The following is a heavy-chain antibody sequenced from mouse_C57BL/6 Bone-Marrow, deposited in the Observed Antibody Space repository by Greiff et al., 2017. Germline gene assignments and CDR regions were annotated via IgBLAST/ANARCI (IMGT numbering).Heavy chain of an antibody. Sequence: QVQLKESGAELVKPGASVKLSCKASGYTFTAYTIHWVKQRSGQGLEWIGWFYPGSGGIKYNEKFKDKATLTVDKSSSTVYMELSRLTSEDSAVYFCARHEGGIGGNYLYFDVWGTGTTVTVSS. CDR1: GYTFTAYT. D-gene: IGHD2-1*01. CDR2: FYPGSGGI. V-gene: IGHV1-62-2*01. CDR3: ARHEGGIGGNYLYFDV. J-gene: IGHJ1*03.